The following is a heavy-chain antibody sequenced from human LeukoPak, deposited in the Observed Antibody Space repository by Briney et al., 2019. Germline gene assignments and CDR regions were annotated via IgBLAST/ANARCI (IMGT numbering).Heavy chain of an antibody. CDR3: AKDQVISGSEASDI. D-gene: IGHD2-21*01. Sequence: SETLSLTCAVSGGSISSSNWWSWVRQPPGKGLEWIGEIYHSGSTNYNPSLKSRVTISVDKSKNQFSLKLSSVTAADTAVYYCAKDQVISGSEASDIWGQGTMVTVSS. J-gene: IGHJ3*02. CDR1: GGSISSSNW. CDR2: IYHSGST. V-gene: IGHV4-4*02.